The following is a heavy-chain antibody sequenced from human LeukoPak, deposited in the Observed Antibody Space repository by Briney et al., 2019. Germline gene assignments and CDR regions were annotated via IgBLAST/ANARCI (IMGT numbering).Heavy chain of an antibody. J-gene: IGHJ4*02. CDR3: ARIGVHSYGYVDY. Sequence: PGGSLRLSCAASGFTFSNYSMNWVRQAPGKGLEWVSDISSGPSTINYADTVKGRFTISRDNAKNSLYLQMSSLRGEDTAVYYCARIGVHSYGYVDYWGQGTLVTVSS. CDR2: ISSGPSTI. CDR1: GFTFSNYS. D-gene: IGHD5-18*01. V-gene: IGHV3-48*01.